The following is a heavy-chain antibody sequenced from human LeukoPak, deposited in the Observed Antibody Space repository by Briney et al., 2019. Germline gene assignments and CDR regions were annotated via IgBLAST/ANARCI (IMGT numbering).Heavy chain of an antibody. J-gene: IGHJ6*04. Sequence: PSETLSLTCTVSGGSISSSSYYWGWIRQPPGKGLEWIGSIYYSGSTYYNPSLKSRVTISVDTSKNQFSLKLSSVTAADTAVYYCARDLGIDYDFWSGYWDVWGKGTTVTVSS. V-gene: IGHV4-39*07. CDR3: ARDLGIDYDFWSGYWDV. CDR1: GGSISSSSYY. CDR2: IYYSGST. D-gene: IGHD3-3*01.